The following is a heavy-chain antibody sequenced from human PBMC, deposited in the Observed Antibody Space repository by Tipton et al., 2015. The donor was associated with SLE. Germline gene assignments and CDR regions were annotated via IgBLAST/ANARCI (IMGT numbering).Heavy chain of an antibody. V-gene: IGHV3-48*03. CDR1: GFSVSNYE. D-gene: IGHD3-16*01. Sequence: SLRLSCAASGFSVSNYEMNWVRQAPGKGLEWVSYISRTGTATHYADSVKGRFTISRDNAKNSLYLQMNSLRAEDTALYYCAKDRSTKFGNYGMDVWGQGTTVNVSS. CDR2: ISRTGTAT. CDR3: AKDRSTKFGNYGMDV. J-gene: IGHJ6*02.